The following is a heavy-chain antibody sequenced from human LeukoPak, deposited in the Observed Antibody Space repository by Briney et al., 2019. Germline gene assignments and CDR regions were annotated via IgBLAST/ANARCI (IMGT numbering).Heavy chain of an antibody. CDR1: GYTFTSYG. CDR2: ISAYNGNT. Sequence: ASVKVSCKASGYTFTSYGISWVRQAPGQGLEWMGWISAYNGNTNYAQKLQGRVTMTTDTSTSTAYMELRSLRSDDTDVYYCARDLRDSGSYYYYYYGMDVWGQGTTVTVSS. J-gene: IGHJ6*02. CDR3: ARDLRDSGSYYYYYYGMDV. V-gene: IGHV1-18*01. D-gene: IGHD1-26*01.